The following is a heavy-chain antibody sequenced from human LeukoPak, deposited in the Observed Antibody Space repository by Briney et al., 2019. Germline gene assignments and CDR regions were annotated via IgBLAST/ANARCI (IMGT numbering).Heavy chain of an antibody. J-gene: IGHJ4*02. V-gene: IGHV4-61*01. CDR3: ARGRRGPAARSYYFDY. CDR2: IYYSGST. Sequence: PETLSLTCTVSGGSVSSGSYYWSWIRQPPGKGLEWIGYIYYSGSTNYNPSLKSRVTISVDTSKNQFPLKLSSVTAAATAVYYCARGRRGPAARSYYFDYWGQGTLVTVSS. CDR1: GGSVSSGSYY. D-gene: IGHD2-2*01.